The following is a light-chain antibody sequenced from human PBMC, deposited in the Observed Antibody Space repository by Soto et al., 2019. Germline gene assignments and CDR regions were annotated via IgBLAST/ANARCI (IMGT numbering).Light chain of an antibody. Sequence: EIVMTQSPATLSVSPGERATLSCRASRSVSSSLAWYQQKPGQAPRLLIYGASTRATGIPARFSGSGSGTEFTLTISSLQSEDFAVYYCQQYNNWPPWTFGQGTKVDIK. CDR2: GAS. V-gene: IGKV3-15*01. J-gene: IGKJ1*01. CDR1: RSVSSS. CDR3: QQYNNWPPWT.